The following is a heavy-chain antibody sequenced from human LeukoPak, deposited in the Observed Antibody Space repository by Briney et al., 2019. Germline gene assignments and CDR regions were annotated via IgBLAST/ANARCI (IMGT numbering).Heavy chain of an antibody. J-gene: IGHJ6*03. Sequence: GGSLRLSCAASGFTFSSYWMSWVRQAPGKGLEWVANIKQDGSEKYYVDSVKGRFTISRDSAKNSLYLQMNSLRAEDTAVYYCARDCSSTSCYFYYYYYMDVWGKGTTVTVSS. V-gene: IGHV3-7*01. CDR1: GFTFSSYW. D-gene: IGHD2-2*01. CDR3: ARDCSSTSCYFYYYYYMDV. CDR2: IKQDGSEK.